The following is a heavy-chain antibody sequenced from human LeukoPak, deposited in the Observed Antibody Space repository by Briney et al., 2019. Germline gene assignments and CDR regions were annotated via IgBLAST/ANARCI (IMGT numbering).Heavy chain of an antibody. Sequence: PGRSLRLSCAASGFTFSSYGMHWVRQAPGKGLEWVAVISYDGSNKYYADSVKGRFTISRDNSKNTLYLQMNSLRAEDTAVYYCANRAYYYCGMDVWGQGTTVTVSS. CDR2: ISYDGSNK. J-gene: IGHJ6*02. CDR1: GFTFSSYG. V-gene: IGHV3-30*18. CDR3: ANRAYYYCGMDV.